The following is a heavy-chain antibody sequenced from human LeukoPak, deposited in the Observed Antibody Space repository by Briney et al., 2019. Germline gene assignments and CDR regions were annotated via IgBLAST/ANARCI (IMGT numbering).Heavy chain of an antibody. CDR2: VSGNNGNR. Sequence: GASVQVSCKASGYKFNTYDITWVRQAPGQGLEWMGWVSGNNGNRKYAQKFQGRVTMTTDTSTSTANMELRSLRSDDTAVYYCARVTTVTRSPWAWGPKKIGQEVNWFYPWGQGTLVIVSS. D-gene: IGHD4-17*01. CDR3: ARVTTVTRSPWAWGPKKIGQEVNWFYP. J-gene: IGHJ5*02. CDR1: GYKFNTYD. V-gene: IGHV1-18*01.